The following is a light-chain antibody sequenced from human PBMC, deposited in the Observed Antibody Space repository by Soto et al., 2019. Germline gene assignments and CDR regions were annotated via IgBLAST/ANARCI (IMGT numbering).Light chain of an antibody. CDR3: SSYTTSNTRQIV. CDR2: EVS. CDR1: SSDGGGYNY. Sequence: QSVLSQPPSTSGSPGQSVTISCTGTSSDGGGYNYVSWYQQHPGKAPKLMIFEVSKQPSGVPDRFSGSKSGNTASLTVSGLQAEDEADYYCSSYTTSNTRQIVFGTGTKVTVL. V-gene: IGLV2-8*01. J-gene: IGLJ1*01.